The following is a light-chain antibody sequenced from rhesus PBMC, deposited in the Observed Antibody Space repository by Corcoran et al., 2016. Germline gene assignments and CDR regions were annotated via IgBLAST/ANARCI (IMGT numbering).Light chain of an antibody. J-gene: IGKJ2*01. CDR3: QHGYGTPYS. CDR1: ENVNNY. V-gene: IGKV1-74*01. Sequence: DIQMTQSPSSLSASVGDRVTITCRASENVNNYLIWYQQKPGKAPKLLIYKASTLQSGVPSRFRGSGSGTDYTFAISGLQPEGVATYYCQHGYGTPYSFGQGTKVEIK. CDR2: KAS.